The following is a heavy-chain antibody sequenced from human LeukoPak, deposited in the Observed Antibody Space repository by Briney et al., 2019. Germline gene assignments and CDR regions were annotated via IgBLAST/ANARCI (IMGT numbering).Heavy chain of an antibody. J-gene: IGHJ6*02. D-gene: IGHD6-13*01. CDR3: ARDVREEGQQLVYGMDV. V-gene: IGHV3-48*03. Sequence: GGSLRLSCAASGFTFSSYEMNWVRQAPGKGLEWVSYISSSGSTIYYADSVKGRFTISRDNAKNSLYLQMNSLRAEDTAVYYCARDVREEGQQLVYGMDVWGQGTTVTVSS. CDR2: ISSSGSTI. CDR1: GFTFSSYE.